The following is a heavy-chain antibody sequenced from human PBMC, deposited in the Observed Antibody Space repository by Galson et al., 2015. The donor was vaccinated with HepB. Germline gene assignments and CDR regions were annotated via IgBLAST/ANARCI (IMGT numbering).Heavy chain of an antibody. J-gene: IGHJ4*02. CDR1: GFSLSSNGVA. CDR3: VHDSPSASLHYLDY. Sequence: ALVKPTQTLTLTCTISGFSLSSNGVAVGWVRQPPGQALEWLAMIYWNGDQRYSPSLKSRLTITKDTSKSQVVLRLTTVKPVDTAKYYCVHDSPSASLHYLDYWGQGTPVTVSS. CDR2: IYWNGDQ. V-gene: IGHV2-5*01.